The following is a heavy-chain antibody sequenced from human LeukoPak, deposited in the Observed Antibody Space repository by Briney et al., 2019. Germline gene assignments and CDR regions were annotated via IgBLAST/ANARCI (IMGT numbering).Heavy chain of an antibody. CDR2: MNPISGDT. CDR1: GYTFTNYD. V-gene: IGHV1-8*01. J-gene: IGHJ6*03. CDR3: ARGGLVTANYYYYYMDV. D-gene: IGHD2-21*02. Sequence: ASVKVSCKASGYTFTNYDINWVRQATGQGLEWVGWMNPISGDTGYAQKFQGRVIMTWNTSISTAYMDLSSLRSEDTAVYYCARGGLVTANYYYYYMDVWGKGTTVTVSS.